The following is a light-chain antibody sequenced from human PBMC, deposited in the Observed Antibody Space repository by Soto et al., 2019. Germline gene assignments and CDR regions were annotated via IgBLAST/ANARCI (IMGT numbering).Light chain of an antibody. V-gene: IGKV3-15*01. CDR3: QQYNKWPLT. CDR1: QSVSSN. Sequence: EIVMTQSSATLSVSPGGRATLFCRASQSVSSNLAWYQQKPGQAPRLLIYGASTRATGIPARFSGSESGTEFTLTISSLQSEDFAVYHCQQYNKWPLTFGGGTKVDIK. CDR2: GAS. J-gene: IGKJ4*01.